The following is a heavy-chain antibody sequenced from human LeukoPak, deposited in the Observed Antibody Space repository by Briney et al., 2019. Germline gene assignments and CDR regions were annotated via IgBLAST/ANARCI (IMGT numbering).Heavy chain of an antibody. CDR1: GYSFTSYH. CDR2: INPSGDST. J-gene: IGHJ6*03. D-gene: IGHD4-17*01. V-gene: IGHV1-46*01. Sequence: ASAKVSCTASGYSFTSYHMHWVRQAPGQGLEWMGIINPSGDSTSYAQKFQGRVTVTRDTSTSTVYMELSSLRSEDTAVYYCARGAVRYYMDVWGKGTTVTVSS. CDR3: ARGAVRYYMDV.